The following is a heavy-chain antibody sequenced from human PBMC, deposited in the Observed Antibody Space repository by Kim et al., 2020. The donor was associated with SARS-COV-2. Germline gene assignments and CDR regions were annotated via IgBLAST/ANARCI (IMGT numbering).Heavy chain of an antibody. J-gene: IGHJ4*02. V-gene: IGHV5-51*01. Sequence: RYSPSFQGQVTISADKSISTADLQWSSLKASDTAMYYCARWQQLEGNFDYWGQGTLVTVSS. D-gene: IGHD6-13*01. CDR3: ARWQQLEGNFDY.